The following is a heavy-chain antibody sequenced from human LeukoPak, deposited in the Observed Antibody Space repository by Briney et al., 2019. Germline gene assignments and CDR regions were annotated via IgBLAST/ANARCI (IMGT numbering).Heavy chain of an antibody. Sequence: GASVKVSCKASGYTLTSYNMHWVRQAPGQGLEWMGIINPSGGSPTYAQKFQGRVTMTRDTSTSTVYMELSSLRSEDTAIFYRARDGRNWNFDCWGQGTLVTVSS. CDR3: ARDGRNWNFDC. CDR2: INPSGGSP. J-gene: IGHJ4*02. D-gene: IGHD1-1*01. CDR1: GYTLTSYN. V-gene: IGHV1-46*01.